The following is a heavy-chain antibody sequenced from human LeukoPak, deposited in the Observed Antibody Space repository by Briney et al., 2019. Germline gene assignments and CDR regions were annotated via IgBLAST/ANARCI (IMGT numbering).Heavy chain of an antibody. V-gene: IGHV3-33*01. CDR3: ARGSGSSQYYFDY. Sequence: PGGSLRLSCAASGFTFSSYGMHWVRQAPGKGLEWVAVIWYDGSNKYYADSVKGRFTISSDNSKNTLYLQMNSLRAEDTAVYYCARGSGSSQYYFDYWGQGTLVTVSS. J-gene: IGHJ4*02. CDR2: IWYDGSNK. D-gene: IGHD3-10*01. CDR1: GFTFSSYG.